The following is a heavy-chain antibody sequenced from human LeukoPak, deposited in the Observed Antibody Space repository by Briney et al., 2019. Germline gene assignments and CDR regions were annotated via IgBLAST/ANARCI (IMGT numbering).Heavy chain of an antibody. CDR3: AKGGKWDVTPFDY. D-gene: IGHD1-26*01. J-gene: IGHJ4*02. CDR2: ISDDATDT. Sequence: GGSLRLSCTGSGFVFSNYAIHWVRQAPGKGLEWVAVISDDATDTYYADSVEGRFSISRDNSKTTVFLQMNSLRAEDTAVYYCAKGGKWDVTPFDYWGQGTLVTVSS. CDR1: GFVFSNYA. V-gene: IGHV3-30-3*01.